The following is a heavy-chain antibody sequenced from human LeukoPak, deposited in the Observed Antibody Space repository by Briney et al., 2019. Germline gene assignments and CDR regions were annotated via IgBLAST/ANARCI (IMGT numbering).Heavy chain of an antibody. CDR3: ARAYSRTYYYYYYMDV. J-gene: IGHJ6*03. CDR2: INHSGST. D-gene: IGHD6-13*01. CDR1: GGSFSGYY. Sequence: PSETLSLTCAVYGGSFSGYYWSWIRQPPGKGLEWIGEINHSGSTNYNPSLKSRVTISVDTSKNQFSLKLSSVTAADTAVYYCARAYSRTYYYYYYMDVWGKGTTVTVSS. V-gene: IGHV4-34*01.